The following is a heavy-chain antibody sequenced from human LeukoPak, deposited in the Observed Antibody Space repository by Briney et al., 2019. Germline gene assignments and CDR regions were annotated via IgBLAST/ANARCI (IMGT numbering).Heavy chain of an antibody. Sequence: TASETLSLTCTVSGGSISSYYWSWIRQPPGKGLEWIGYIYYSGSTNYNSSLKSRVTMSADTSKNQFSLKLSSVTAADTAVYYRGRTEYYFDYWGQGTLVTVSS. CDR1: GGSISSYY. J-gene: IGHJ4*02. V-gene: IGHV4-59*01. D-gene: IGHD3-10*01. CDR3: GRTEYYFDY. CDR2: IYYSGST.